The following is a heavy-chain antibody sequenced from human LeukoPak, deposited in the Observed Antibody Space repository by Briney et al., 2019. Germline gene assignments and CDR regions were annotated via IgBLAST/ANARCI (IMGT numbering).Heavy chain of an antibody. Sequence: ASVKLSCTASGYTVTSYYMHWVQQAPGQRLEWMGIINPSGGSTSYAQKFQGRVTMTRGTSTSTVYMELSSLRSEDTAVYYCARIAASVSDYWGQGTLVTVSS. J-gene: IGHJ4*02. CDR1: GYTVTSYY. V-gene: IGHV1-46*01. CDR3: ARIAASVSDY. CDR2: INPSGGST. D-gene: IGHD6-13*01.